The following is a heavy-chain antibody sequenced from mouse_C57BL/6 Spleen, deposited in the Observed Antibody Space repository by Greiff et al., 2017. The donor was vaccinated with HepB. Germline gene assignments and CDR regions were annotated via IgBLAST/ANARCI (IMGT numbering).Heavy chain of an antibody. CDR2: ISSGSSTI. D-gene: IGHD1-1*01. J-gene: IGHJ2*01. Sequence: EVQRVESGGGLVKPGGSLKLSCAASGFTFGDYGMHWVRQAPEKGLEWVAYISSGSSTIYYADTVKGRFTISRDNAKNTLFLQMTSLRSEDTAMYYCAKGGSGSSYLYYFDYWGQGTTLTVSS. CDR1: GFTFGDYG. V-gene: IGHV5-17*01. CDR3: AKGGSGSSYLYYFDY.